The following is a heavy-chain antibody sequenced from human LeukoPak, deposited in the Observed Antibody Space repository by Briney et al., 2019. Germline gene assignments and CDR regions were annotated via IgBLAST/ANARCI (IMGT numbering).Heavy chain of an antibody. CDR1: GFTFSSYA. V-gene: IGHV3-23*01. CDR3: AKWLYYYDSSGYY. CDR2: ISGSSDKT. J-gene: IGHJ4*02. Sequence: GGSLRLSCSASGFTFSSYAMTWVRQAPGKGPEWVSVISGSSDKTYYGDSVRGRFTIYRDNSKNTLYLQMNSPRAEDTAVYYCAKWLYYYDSSGYYWGQGTLVTVSS. D-gene: IGHD3-22*01.